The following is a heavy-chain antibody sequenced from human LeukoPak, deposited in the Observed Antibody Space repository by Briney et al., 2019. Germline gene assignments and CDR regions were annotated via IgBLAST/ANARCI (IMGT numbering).Heavy chain of an antibody. CDR2: ISAYNGNT. V-gene: IGHV1-18*01. CDR1: GYTFSSYG. CDR3: ASGYSSSWSWFDP. J-gene: IGHJ5*02. D-gene: IGHD6-13*01. Sequence: GASVKVSCKASGYTFSSYGITWVRQAPGQGLEWMGWISAYNGNTNYAQKFQGRVTITADESTSTAYMELSSLRSEDTAVYYCASGYSSSWSWFDPWGQGTLVTVSS.